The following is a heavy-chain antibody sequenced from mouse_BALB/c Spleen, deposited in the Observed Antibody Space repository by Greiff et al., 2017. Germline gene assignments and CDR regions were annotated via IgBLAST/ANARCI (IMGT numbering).Heavy chain of an antibody. D-gene: IGHD2-3*01. CDR3: ARGSSMIRGAWFAY. Sequence: EVKLVESGAELVKPGASVKLSCTASGFNIKDTYMHWVKQRPEQGLEWIGRIDPANGNTKYDPKFQGKATITADTSSNTAYLQLSSLTSEDTAVYYCARGSSMIRGAWFAYWGQGTLVTVSA. V-gene: IGHV14-3*02. J-gene: IGHJ3*01. CDR2: IDPANGNT. CDR1: GFNIKDTY.